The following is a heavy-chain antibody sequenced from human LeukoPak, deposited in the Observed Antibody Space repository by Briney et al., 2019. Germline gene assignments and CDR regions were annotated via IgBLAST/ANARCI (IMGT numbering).Heavy chain of an antibody. CDR3: ARRPCSNYVCYYFDL. CDR2: IYVGGDT. V-gene: IGHV4-38-2*02. Sequence: PSETLSLTCSVSGHSIRSDNHWDWIRQSPGKGLEWIATIYVGGDTYYNPSLQSRVTISHDTSKNLFSLKLSSVTAADTATYFCARRPCSNYVCYYFDLWGQGTQVTVSS. CDR1: GHSIRSDNH. D-gene: IGHD2-8*01. J-gene: IGHJ4*02.